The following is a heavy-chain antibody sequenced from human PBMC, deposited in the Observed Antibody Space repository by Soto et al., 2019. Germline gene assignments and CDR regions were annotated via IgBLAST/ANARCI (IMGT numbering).Heavy chain of an antibody. V-gene: IGHV4-34*01. D-gene: IGHD3-10*01. Sequence: SETLSLTCAVYGGSFSGYYWSWIRQPPGKGLEWIGEINHSGSTNYNPSLKSRVTISVDTSKNQFSLKLSSVTAADTAVYYCARGVPPGHYYYYGMDVWGQGTTVTVSS. CDR3: ARGVPPGHYYYYGMDV. CDR2: INHSGST. CDR1: GGSFSGYY. J-gene: IGHJ6*02.